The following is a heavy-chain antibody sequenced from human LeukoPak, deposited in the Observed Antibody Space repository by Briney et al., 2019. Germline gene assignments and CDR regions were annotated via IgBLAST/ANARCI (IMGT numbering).Heavy chain of an antibody. J-gene: IGHJ4*02. CDR2: INTNSGGT. CDR3: AREFRSGWYYFDY. Sequence: ASVKVSCKASGYTFTGYYMHWVRQAPGQGLEWMGWINTNSGGTNYAQKFQGRVTMTRDTSISTAYMELSRLRSDDTAVYYCAREFRSGWYYFDYWGQGTLVTVSS. D-gene: IGHD6-19*01. V-gene: IGHV1-2*02. CDR1: GYTFTGYY.